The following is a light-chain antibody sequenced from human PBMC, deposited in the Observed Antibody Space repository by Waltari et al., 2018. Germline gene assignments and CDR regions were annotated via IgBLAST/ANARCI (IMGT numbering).Light chain of an antibody. CDR2: GAS. V-gene: IGKV3-15*01. Sequence: IVMTQSPATLSVSPGERATISCRASQSISTNLAGFQEKPGQAPRLLIYGASTRATGVPARFSGSGSGTYFTLVISSLRSEDFAVYYCQQYDKWLRYSFGQGTKLEIK. J-gene: IGKJ2*01. CDR1: QSISTN. CDR3: QQYDKWLRYS.